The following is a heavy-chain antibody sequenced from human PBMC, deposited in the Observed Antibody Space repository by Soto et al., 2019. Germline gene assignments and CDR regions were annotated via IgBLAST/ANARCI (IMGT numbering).Heavy chain of an antibody. D-gene: IGHD3-10*01. CDR2: MNPNSGNT. J-gene: IGHJ3*02. CDR1: GYTFTSYD. V-gene: IGHV1-8*01. Sequence: ASVKVSCKASGYTFTSYDINCVRQATGQGLEWMGWMNPNSGNTGYAQKFQGRVTMTRNTSISTAYMELSSLRSEDTAVYYCARHTNYYGSGSYFDAFDIWGQGTMVTVSS. CDR3: ARHTNYYGSGSYFDAFDI.